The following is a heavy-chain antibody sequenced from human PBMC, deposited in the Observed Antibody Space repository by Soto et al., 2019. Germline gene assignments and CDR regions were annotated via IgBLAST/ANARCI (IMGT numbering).Heavy chain of an antibody. CDR3: ASAFPAVAAKGAHYYYGMDV. CDR1: GYTFTSYD. CDR2: MNPNSGNT. J-gene: IGHJ6*02. Sequence: ASVKVSCKASGYTFTSYDINWVRQATGQGLEWMGWMNPNSGNTGYAQKFQGRVTMTRNTSISTAYMELSSLRSEDTAVYYCASAFPAVAAKGAHYYYGMDVWGRGTTGAASS. V-gene: IGHV1-8*01. D-gene: IGHD6-19*01.